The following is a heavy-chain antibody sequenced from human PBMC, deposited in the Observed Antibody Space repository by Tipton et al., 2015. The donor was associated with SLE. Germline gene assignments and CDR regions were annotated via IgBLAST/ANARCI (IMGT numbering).Heavy chain of an antibody. Sequence: QVQLVQSGSELKKPGASVKVSCKASGYTFTNYYMHWVRQAPGQGLEWMGIINPSGGSTNYAQKFQGRVTMTSDTSTSTVYMELSSLRSGDTAVYYCARDPTPIVGTDYYYYYYMDVWGKGTTVTVSS. V-gene: IGHV1-46*01. CDR2: INPSGGST. CDR3: ARDPTPIVGTDYYYYYYMDV. J-gene: IGHJ6*03. D-gene: IGHD1-26*01. CDR1: GYTFTNYY.